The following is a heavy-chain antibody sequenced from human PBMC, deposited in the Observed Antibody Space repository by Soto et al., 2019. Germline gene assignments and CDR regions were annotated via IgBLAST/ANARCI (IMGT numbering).Heavy chain of an antibody. Sequence: QVQLVQSGGEVKKPGASVKVSCKTSGYSFTTYGISWVRQAPGQGLEWMGWISAYNGNTNYAQKLQDRVTMTTDTSTSTAYMELMSLRSDDTAVYYCAREGPAPYYYSGMDVWGQGSTVTVSS. CDR1: GYSFTTYG. CDR3: AREGPAPYYYSGMDV. CDR2: ISAYNGNT. V-gene: IGHV1-18*01. J-gene: IGHJ6*02.